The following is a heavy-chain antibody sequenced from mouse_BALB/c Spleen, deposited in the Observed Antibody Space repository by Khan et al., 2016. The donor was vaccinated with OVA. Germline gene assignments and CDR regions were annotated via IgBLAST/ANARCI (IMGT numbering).Heavy chain of an antibody. CDR2: INPSTGYS. D-gene: IGHD1-1*01. J-gene: IGHJ3*01. Sequence: QMQLEESGAELAKPGASVKMSCKASGYTFTSYWMYWVKQRPGQGLEWIGYINPSTGYSEYNQKFKDKATLTADKSSSTAYMQLSSLTSDDSAVYYCANHGSSSAWFAYWGQGTLVTVSA. V-gene: IGHV1-7*01. CDR1: GYTFTSYW. CDR3: ANHGSSSAWFAY.